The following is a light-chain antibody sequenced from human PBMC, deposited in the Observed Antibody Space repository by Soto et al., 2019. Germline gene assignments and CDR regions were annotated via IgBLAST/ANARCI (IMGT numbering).Light chain of an antibody. CDR3: QQYHIWPSWT. CDR2: GAS. Sequence: VMTQSPATLSVSPGERATLSCRASQNVGNNLVWYQQKPGQAPRLLIYGASTRAAGIPARFSGSGSGTDFTLTIRRLKSEDFAVYFCQQYHIWPSWTVGQWTKVDIK. J-gene: IGKJ1*01. V-gene: IGKV3-15*01. CDR1: QNVGNN.